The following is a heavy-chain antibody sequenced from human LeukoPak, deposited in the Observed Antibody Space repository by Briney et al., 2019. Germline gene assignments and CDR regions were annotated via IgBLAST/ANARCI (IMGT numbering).Heavy chain of an antibody. CDR3: AKVSDWGRPSYIDY. V-gene: IGHV3-23*01. D-gene: IGHD2-21*02. J-gene: IGHJ4*03. CDR1: GFTFSNFA. Sequence: GGSLRLSCVASGFTFSNFAMSWVRQTPGKGLEWVSAISGRTGATYYADSVKGRFTISRDNSMNTLFLQMNSLRAEDTAIYYCAKVSDWGRPSYIDYWGQGTLVTVSS. CDR2: ISGRTGAT.